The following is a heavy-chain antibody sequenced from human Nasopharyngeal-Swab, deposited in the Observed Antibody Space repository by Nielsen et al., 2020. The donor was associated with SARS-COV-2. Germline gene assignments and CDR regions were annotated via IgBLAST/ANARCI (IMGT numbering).Heavy chain of an antibody. CDR2: IYYSGST. V-gene: IGHV4-59*01. D-gene: IGHD6-6*01. CDR3: ARGWIAARPHYYYYYGMDV. J-gene: IGHJ6*02. Sequence: SETLSLTCTVSGGSISSYYWSWIRQPPGKGLEWIGYIYYSGSTNYNPSLKSRVTISVDTSKNQFSLKLSSVTAADTAVYYCARGWIAARPHYYYYYGMDVWGQRTTVTVSS. CDR1: GGSISSYY.